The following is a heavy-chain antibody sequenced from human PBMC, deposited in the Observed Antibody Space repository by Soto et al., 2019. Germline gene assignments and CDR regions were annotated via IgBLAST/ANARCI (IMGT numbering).Heavy chain of an antibody. V-gene: IGHV3-21*01. J-gene: IGHJ6*02. D-gene: IGHD3-22*01. CDR2: ISSSSSYI. CDR3: ARGGQTYYYDSSGSMSYGMGV. CDR1: GFTFSSYS. Sequence: GGSLRLSCAASGFTFSSYSMNWVRQAPGKGLEWVSSISSSSSYIYYADSVKGRFTISRDNAKNSLYLQMNSLRAEDTAVYYCARGGQTYYYDSSGSMSYGMGVWGQGTTVTVSS.